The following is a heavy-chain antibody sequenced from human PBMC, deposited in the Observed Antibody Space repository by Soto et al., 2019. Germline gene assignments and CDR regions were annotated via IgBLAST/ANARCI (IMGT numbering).Heavy chain of an antibody. V-gene: IGHV3-23*01. CDR3: ARSLVVPAAMYFQH. CDR1: GFTFSSYA. J-gene: IGHJ1*01. D-gene: IGHD2-2*01. CDR2: ISGSGGST. Sequence: GGSLRLSCAASGFTFSSYAMSWVRQAPGKGLEWVSAISGSGGSTYYADSVKGRFTISGANSKNTLYLQMNSLRAEDTAVYYCARSLVVPAAMYFQHWGQGTLVTVSS.